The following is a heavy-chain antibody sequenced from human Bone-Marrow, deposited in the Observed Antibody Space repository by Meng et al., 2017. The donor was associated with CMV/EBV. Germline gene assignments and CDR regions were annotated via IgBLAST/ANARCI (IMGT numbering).Heavy chain of an antibody. CDR1: GYTFTSYY. J-gene: IGHJ6*02. CDR3: ARTHCSSTSCSNYYYYGMDV. CDR2: INPSGGST. Sequence: APVKVSCKASGYTFTSYYMHWVRQAPGQGLEWMGIINPSGGSTSYAQKLQGRVTMTRDTSTSTVYMELSSLRSEDTAVYYCARTHCSSTSCSNYYYYGMDVWGQGTTVTVSS. V-gene: IGHV1-46*01. D-gene: IGHD2-2*01.